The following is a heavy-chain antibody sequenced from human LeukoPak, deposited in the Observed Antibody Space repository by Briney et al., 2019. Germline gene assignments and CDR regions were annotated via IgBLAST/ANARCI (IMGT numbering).Heavy chain of an antibody. D-gene: IGHD3-22*01. Sequence: ASVKVSCKASGYTFTSYGISWVRQAPGQGLEWMGWMSAYNGNTNYAQKLQGRVTMTTDTSTSTAYMELRSLRSDDTAVYYCARDLYYYDSSGLPAGYWGQGTLVTVSS. V-gene: IGHV1-18*01. CDR3: ARDLYYYDSSGLPAGY. CDR2: MSAYNGNT. J-gene: IGHJ4*02. CDR1: GYTFTSYG.